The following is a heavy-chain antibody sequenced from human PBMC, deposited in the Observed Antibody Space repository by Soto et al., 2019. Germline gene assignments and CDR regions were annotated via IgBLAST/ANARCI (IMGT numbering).Heavy chain of an antibody. Sequence: EVQLLESGGGLVQPGGSLRLSCAASGFTFSNYVMSWVRQAPGKGLEWVSSISGNAAFTYYADSVKGRFTISRDNSKNMLYLQMNSLSAEDTAVYYCAKRDGYYFDCWGQGTLVTVSS. CDR2: ISGNAAFT. CDR3: AKRDGYYFDC. V-gene: IGHV3-23*01. CDR1: GFTFSNYV. D-gene: IGHD6-13*01. J-gene: IGHJ4*02.